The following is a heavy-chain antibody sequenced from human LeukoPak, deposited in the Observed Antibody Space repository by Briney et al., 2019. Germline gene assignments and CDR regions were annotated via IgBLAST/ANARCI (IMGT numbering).Heavy chain of an antibody. D-gene: IGHD3-22*01. CDR2: IKQDGSEK. CDR1: GFTFSSYW. CDR3: AREITYDSSGYYLLDY. V-gene: IGHV3-7*05. J-gene: IGHJ4*02. Sequence: PGGSLRLSCAASGFTFSSYWMSWVRQAPGKGLEWVANIKQDGSEKYYVDSVKGRFTISRDNAKNSLYLQMNGLRAEDTAVYYCAREITYDSSGYYLLDYWGQGTLVTVSS.